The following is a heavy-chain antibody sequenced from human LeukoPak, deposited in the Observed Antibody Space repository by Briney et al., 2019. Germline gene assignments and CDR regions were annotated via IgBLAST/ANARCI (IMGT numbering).Heavy chain of an antibody. D-gene: IGHD5-12*01. CDR2: ISAYDGKT. V-gene: IGHV1-18*01. CDR3: ARDRVATTGGVRWFDP. Sequence: EASVKVSCKASGYTYTSYGISWVRQAPGQGLEWMGWISAYDGKTDYAQNLQGRVTMTTDASTSTAYMELRSLRSDDTAVYYCARDRVATTGGVRWFDPWGQGTLVTVSS. J-gene: IGHJ5*02. CDR1: GYTYTSYG.